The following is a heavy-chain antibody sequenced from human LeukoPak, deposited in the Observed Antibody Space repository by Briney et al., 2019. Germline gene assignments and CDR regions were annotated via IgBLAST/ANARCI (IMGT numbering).Heavy chain of an antibody. CDR2: MNPNSGNT. CDR3: ARVAIWFGELLRELDY. CDR1: GYTFTSYD. V-gene: IGHV1-8*01. D-gene: IGHD3-10*01. J-gene: IGHJ4*02. Sequence: ASVKVSCKASGYTFTSYDINWVRQATGQGLEWMGWMNPNSGNTGYAQKFQGRVTMTRNTSISTAYMELSSLRSEDTAVYYCARVAIWFGELLRELDYWGQGTLVTVSS.